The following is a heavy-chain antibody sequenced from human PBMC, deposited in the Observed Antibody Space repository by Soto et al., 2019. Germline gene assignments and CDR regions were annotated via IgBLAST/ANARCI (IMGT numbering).Heavy chain of an antibody. J-gene: IGHJ5*02. D-gene: IGHD3-22*01. CDR3: AHTKDSSGFLTS. Sequence: VSGPTLVNPTHPLTLTCSFSGFSLSVYGVRVIWFRQPPGETLEWLALIHWNDDKRYSPYLKSRLTITKDTSKNQVVLTLTNLDPLDTGTYFCAHTKDSSGFLTSWGQGILVTVSS. V-gene: IGHV2-5*01. CDR2: IHWNDDK. CDR1: GFSLSVYGVR.